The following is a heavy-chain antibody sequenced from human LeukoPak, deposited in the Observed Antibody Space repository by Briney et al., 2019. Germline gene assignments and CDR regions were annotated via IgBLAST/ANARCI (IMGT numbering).Heavy chain of an antibody. CDR2: ISSSSSYI. Sequence: GGSLRLSCAASGFTVGNNYMNWVRQAPGKGLEWVSSISSSSSYIYYADSVKGRFTISRDNAKNSLYLQMNSLRAEDTAVYYCARDFSSVFYWGQGTLVTVSS. CDR1: GFTVGNNY. J-gene: IGHJ4*02. V-gene: IGHV3-21*01. D-gene: IGHD2/OR15-2a*01. CDR3: ARDFSSVFY.